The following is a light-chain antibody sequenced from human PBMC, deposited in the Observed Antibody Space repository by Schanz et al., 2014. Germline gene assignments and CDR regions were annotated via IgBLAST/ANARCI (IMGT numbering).Light chain of an antibody. CDR2: GAS. CDR1: QAVRSAY. V-gene: IGKV3-15*01. J-gene: IGKJ1*01. CDR3: QQYKSGPA. Sequence: EVVLTQSPATLSLSPGETATLSCRASQAVRSAYVAWYQQRPGQAPRLLIYGASTRATGIPARFSGSGSGTEFTLTISSLQPDDFATYYCQQYKSGPAFGQGTKVEIK.